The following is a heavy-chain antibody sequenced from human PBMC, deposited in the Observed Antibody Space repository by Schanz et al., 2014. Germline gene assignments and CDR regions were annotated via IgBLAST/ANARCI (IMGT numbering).Heavy chain of an antibody. CDR3: AKDAENTAMITDYFDY. J-gene: IGHJ4*02. CDR1: GFTFSSYS. Sequence: EVQLVESGGGLVQPGGSLRLSCTASGFTFSSYSMNWVRQAPGKGLEWVSYISGSSRTIYYADSMKGRFTVSRDNAENALYLQMNSLRAEDTAVYYCAKDAENTAMITDYFDYWGQGTLVTVSS. V-gene: IGHV3-48*01. D-gene: IGHD5-18*01. CDR2: ISGSSRTI.